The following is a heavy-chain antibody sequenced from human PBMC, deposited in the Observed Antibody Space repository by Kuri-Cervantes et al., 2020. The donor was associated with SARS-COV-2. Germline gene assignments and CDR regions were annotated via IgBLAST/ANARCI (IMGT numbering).Heavy chain of an antibody. J-gene: IGHJ6*03. CDR3: ARLGSSSWYDYYYMDV. CDR2: IESKTDGGTT. CDR1: GFTFSNAW. V-gene: IGHV3-15*04. D-gene: IGHD6-13*01. Sequence: GESLKISCAASGFTFSNAWMNWVRQAPGKGLEWVGRIESKTDGGTTDYAAPVKGRFTISGDDSKNMLFLQMDSLRAEDTAVYYCARLGSSSWYDYYYMDVWGKGTTVTVSS.